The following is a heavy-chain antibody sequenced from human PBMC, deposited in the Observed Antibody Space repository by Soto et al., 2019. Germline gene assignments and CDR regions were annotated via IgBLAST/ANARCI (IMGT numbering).Heavy chain of an antibody. Sequence: PSETLSLTCAVYDGSLSCYFWSWIRQPPGKGLEWIGEINPSGSTNYNPSLKSRVTISVDTSKNQFSLKLSSVTAADTAVYYCASVTTYHYYMDVWGKGTTVTVSS. CDR3: ASVTTYHYYMDV. J-gene: IGHJ6*03. CDR2: INPSGST. D-gene: IGHD4-17*01. V-gene: IGHV4-34*09. CDR1: DGSLSCYF.